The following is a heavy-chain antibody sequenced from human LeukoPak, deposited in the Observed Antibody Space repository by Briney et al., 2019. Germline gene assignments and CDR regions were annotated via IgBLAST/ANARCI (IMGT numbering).Heavy chain of an antibody. CDR1: GGSISSSNYY. J-gene: IGHJ5*02. V-gene: IGHV4-39*07. Sequence: PSETLSLTCSVSGGSISSSNYYWGWIRQPPGTGPEWIGTIYYSGSTYHNPSLKSRVTISVDTSKNQFSLKLSSVTAADTAVYYCARVLVPGMLTQDWFDPWGQGTLVTVSS. CDR2: IYYSGST. CDR3: ARVLVPGMLTQDWFDP. D-gene: IGHD3-10*01.